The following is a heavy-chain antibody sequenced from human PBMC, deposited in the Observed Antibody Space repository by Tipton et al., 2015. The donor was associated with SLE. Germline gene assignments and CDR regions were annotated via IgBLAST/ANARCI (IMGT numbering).Heavy chain of an antibody. D-gene: IGHD6-19*01. J-gene: IGHJ4*02. CDR2: VYYSGGT. V-gene: IGHV4-59*11. CDR1: GGSISSHS. Sequence: TLSLTCTVSGGSISSHSWSWIRQPPGKGLEWIGYVYYSGGTNYSPSLRSRVAISVDTSKNQFSLNVSSVTAADTAVYYCARDRGSGWPFDYWGQGTLVTVSS. CDR3: ARDRGSGWPFDY.